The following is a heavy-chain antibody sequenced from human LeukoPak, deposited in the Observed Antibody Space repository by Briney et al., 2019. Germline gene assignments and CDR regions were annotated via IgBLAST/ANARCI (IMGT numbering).Heavy chain of an antibody. V-gene: IGHV4-59*08. D-gene: IGHD6-19*01. J-gene: IGHJ5*02. CDR3: AGRDNSGFGLVWFDP. CDR2: IFYSGRT. Sequence: SETLSLTCTVSGGSISSYYWSWIRQPPGKGLEWIGYIFYSGRTSYNPSLKSRVTISVDTSKNQFSLKLNSVTAADTAVYYCAGRDNSGFGLVWFDPWGQGTLVTVSS. CDR1: GGSISSYY.